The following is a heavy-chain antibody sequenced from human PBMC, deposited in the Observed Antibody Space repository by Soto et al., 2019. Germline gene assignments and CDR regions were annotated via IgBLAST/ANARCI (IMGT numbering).Heavy chain of an antibody. CDR2: ISAYNGNT. D-gene: IGHD3-10*01. CDR3: AREQRDYGSGPGGMDV. V-gene: IGHV1-18*01. CDR1: GYTFTSYG. J-gene: IGHJ6*02. Sequence: QVQLVQSGAEVKKPGASVKVSCKASGYTFTSYGISWVRQAPGQGLEWMGWISAYNGNTNYAQKLQGRVTMTTDTSTSSAFMELRSLRSDDTAVYYCAREQRDYGSGPGGMDVWCQGTTVTVSS.